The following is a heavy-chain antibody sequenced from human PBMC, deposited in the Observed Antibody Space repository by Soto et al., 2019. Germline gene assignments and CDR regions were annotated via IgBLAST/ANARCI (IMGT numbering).Heavy chain of an antibody. CDR1: GYTFTSYG. J-gene: IGHJ4*02. V-gene: IGHV1-18*01. Sequence: GASVKVSCKTSGYTFTSYGISWVRQAPGQGLEWMGWISAYNGNTNYAQKLQGRVTMTSDTSTSTVHMELGSLTSEDTAVYYCARGGGIVVVTAPYEHWGQGTLVTVSS. D-gene: IGHD2-21*02. CDR2: ISAYNGNT. CDR3: ARGGGIVVVTAPYEH.